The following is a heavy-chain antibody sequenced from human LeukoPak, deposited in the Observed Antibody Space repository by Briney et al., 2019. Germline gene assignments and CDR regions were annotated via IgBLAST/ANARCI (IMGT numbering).Heavy chain of an antibody. V-gene: IGHV4-59*08. CDR3: ARSKSYGDPYAFDI. Sequence: PETLSLTCTVSGGSISSYYWSWIRQPPGKGLEWIGYIYYSGSSNYNPSLKSRVTISVDTSKNQFSLKLSSVTAADTAVYYCARSKSYGDPYAFDIWGQGTMVTVSS. J-gene: IGHJ3*02. CDR2: IYYSGSS. D-gene: IGHD4-17*01. CDR1: GGSISSYY.